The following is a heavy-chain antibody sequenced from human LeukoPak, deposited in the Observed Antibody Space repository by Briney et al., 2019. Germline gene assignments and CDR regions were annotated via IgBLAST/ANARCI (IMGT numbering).Heavy chain of an antibody. Sequence: PSETLSLTCTVSGGSVSSGSYFWSWIRQPPGKGLDWIGHIYYSGSTNYNPSLKSRVTMSVDTSKNQFSLKLSSVTAADTAVYYCARERGGSGSYYNAAYYYGMDVWGQGTTVTVSS. CDR3: ARERGGSGSYYNAAYYYGMDV. CDR1: GGSVSSGSYF. D-gene: IGHD3-10*01. V-gene: IGHV4-61*01. J-gene: IGHJ6*02. CDR2: IYYSGST.